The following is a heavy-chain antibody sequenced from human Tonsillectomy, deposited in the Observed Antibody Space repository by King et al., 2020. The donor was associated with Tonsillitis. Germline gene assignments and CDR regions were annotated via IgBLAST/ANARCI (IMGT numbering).Heavy chain of an antibody. CDR3: ARLNGWSGDVLPWYFAL. J-gene: IGHJ2*01. V-gene: IGHV3-20*01. CDR1: GFSFDDYG. CDR2: IKWKGYRT. D-gene: IGHD3-10*01. Sequence: VQLVESGGGVVRPGGSLRLSCAASGFSFDDYGMSWVRQAPGKRLEWVGGIKWKGYRTGNADSVKGRFTISRDNAKNSVYLQMNSLRAEDTALSHCARLNGWSGDVLPWYFALWGRGTLLTVSS.